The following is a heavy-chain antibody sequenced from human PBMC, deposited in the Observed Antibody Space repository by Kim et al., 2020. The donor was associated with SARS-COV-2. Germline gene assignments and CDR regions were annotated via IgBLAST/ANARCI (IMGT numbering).Heavy chain of an antibody. CDR3: ARSSSGWNTD. Sequence: GESLKISCKGSGYSFTSYWIAWVRQLPGKGLEWLGIIYPGDSDTTYSPSFQGQVTISADKSISTAYLQWSSLKASDTAMYYCARSSSGWNTDWGQGTLVTVSS. J-gene: IGHJ1*01. D-gene: IGHD6-19*01. V-gene: IGHV5-51*01. CDR1: GYSFTSYW. CDR2: IYPGDSDT.